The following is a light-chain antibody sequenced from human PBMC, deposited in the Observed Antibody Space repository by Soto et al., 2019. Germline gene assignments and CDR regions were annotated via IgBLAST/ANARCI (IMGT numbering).Light chain of an antibody. CDR1: QSLVHSDGIAY. CDR2: KVS. J-gene: IGKJ5*01. CDR3: MQGTHWPIT. Sequence: DVVMTQSPLSLPVTLGQPASISCRSNQSLVHSDGIAYLRWFHQMPVRSPRRLIYKVSNRDSGVPARFSGSGSGTDFALKISRVEAEDVGVYYCMQGTHWPITFGQGTRLEI. V-gene: IGKV2-30*02.